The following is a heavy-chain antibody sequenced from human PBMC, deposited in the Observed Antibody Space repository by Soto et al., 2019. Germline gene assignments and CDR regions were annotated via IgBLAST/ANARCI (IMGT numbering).Heavy chain of an antibody. J-gene: IGHJ4*02. CDR1: GFTFDNAW. D-gene: IGHD3-22*01. CDR3: AILLGLVVHWTFDF. CDR2: IKSKTHGGTT. Sequence: GGSLRLSCAASGFTFDNAWMSWFRQAPGKGLEWVGRIKSKTHGGTTEYAAAVKGRFTISRDDSKNTLYLQMNSLKTEDTAVYSCAILLGLVVHWTFDFWGQGTLVTVSS. V-gene: IGHV3-15*01.